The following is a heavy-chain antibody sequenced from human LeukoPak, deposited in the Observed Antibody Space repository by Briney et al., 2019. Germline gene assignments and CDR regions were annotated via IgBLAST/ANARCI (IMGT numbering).Heavy chain of an antibody. CDR2: INPNSGGT. CDR3: ARVGTGGELLLDY. D-gene: IGHD3-10*01. Sequence: GASVKVSCKASGYTFTGYYMHWVRQAPGQGLEWMGWINPNSGGTSYAQKFQGRVTMTRDTSTSTVYMELSSLRSEDTAVYYCARVGTGGELLLDYWGQGTLVTVSS. J-gene: IGHJ4*02. CDR1: GYTFTGYY. V-gene: IGHV1-2*02.